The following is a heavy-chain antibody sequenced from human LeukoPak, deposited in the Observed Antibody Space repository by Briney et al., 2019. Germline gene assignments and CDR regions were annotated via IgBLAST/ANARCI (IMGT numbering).Heavy chain of an antibody. J-gene: IGHJ4*02. V-gene: IGHV3-9*01. CDR1: GFTFDDYA. D-gene: IGHD5-12*01. Sequence: GGSLRLSCAASGFTFDDYAMHWVRQAPGKGLEWVSGISWNSGSIVYADSVKGRFTISRDNAKNSLYLQMNSLRAEDTALYYCAKDLHSGYDSPPIFDYWGQGTLVTVSS. CDR3: AKDLHSGYDSPPIFDY. CDR2: ISWNSGSI.